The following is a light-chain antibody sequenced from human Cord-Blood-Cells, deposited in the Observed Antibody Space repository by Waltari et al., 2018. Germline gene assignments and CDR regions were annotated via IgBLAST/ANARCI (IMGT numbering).Light chain of an antibody. J-gene: IGLJ2*01. V-gene: IGLV2-8*01. CDR2: EFS. CDR3: SSYAGSNNLV. Sequence: QSALTQPPSASGSPGQSVTISCTGTSSDVGGYNYVSWYQQHPGKPPKLMIYEFSKRPSGVRHRFAGSKSGKPASLPVPGLPPEDEADYYCSSYAGSNNLVVGGGTKLTVL. CDR1: SSDVGGYNY.